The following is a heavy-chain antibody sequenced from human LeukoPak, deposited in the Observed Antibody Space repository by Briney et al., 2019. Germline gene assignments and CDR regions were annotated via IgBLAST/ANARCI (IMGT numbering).Heavy chain of an antibody. D-gene: IGHD4-17*01. CDR2: MFYSGST. CDR3: ARGSDFGDY. J-gene: IGHJ4*02. V-gene: IGHV4-59*01. CDR1: GGSMSSYY. Sequence: PSETLSLTCTVSGGSMSSYYWSWIRQPPGKGLEWIGYMFYSGSTNYNPSLKSRVTISINTSKNQFSLRLSSVTAADTAVYYCARGSDFGDYWGQGTLVTVSS.